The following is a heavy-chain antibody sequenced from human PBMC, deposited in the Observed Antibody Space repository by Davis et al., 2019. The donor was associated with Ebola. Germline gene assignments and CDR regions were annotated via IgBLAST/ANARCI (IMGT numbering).Heavy chain of an antibody. CDR1: GGSFSGYY. J-gene: IGHJ4*02. D-gene: IGHD3-3*01. Sequence: PSETLSLTCAVYGGSFSGYYWSWIRQPPGKGLEWIGEINHSGSTNYNPSLKSRVTISVDTSKNQFSLKLSSVTAADTAVYYCARATRITIFGVVAAFDYWGQGTLVTVSS. CDR3: ARATRITIFGVVAAFDY. CDR2: INHSGST. V-gene: IGHV4-34*01.